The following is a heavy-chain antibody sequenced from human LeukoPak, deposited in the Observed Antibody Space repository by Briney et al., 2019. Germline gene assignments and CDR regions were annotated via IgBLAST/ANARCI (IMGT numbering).Heavy chain of an antibody. Sequence: PGGSLRLSCAASGFTFNNAWVTWVRQAPGKGLAWVGRIRRKTDGGTTDYAAPVKGRFTISRDDSTNTLYLQMNSLQTEDTAVYYCTTERYYASGSYSDPYFDFWGLGTLVTVSS. CDR1: GFTFNNAW. D-gene: IGHD3-10*01. J-gene: IGHJ4*02. CDR2: IRRKTDGGTT. V-gene: IGHV3-15*01. CDR3: TTERYYASGSYSDPYFDF.